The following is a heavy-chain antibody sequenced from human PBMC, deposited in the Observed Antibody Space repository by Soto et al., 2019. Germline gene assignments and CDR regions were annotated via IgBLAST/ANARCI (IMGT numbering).Heavy chain of an antibody. CDR1: GFTFSTYW. CDR3: ARGWGYFDSSGFPYLYAMDV. D-gene: IGHD3-22*01. J-gene: IGHJ6*02. CDR2: IKEDGSEK. V-gene: IGHV3-7*01. Sequence: PGGSLRLSCAASGFTFSTYWMSWVRQAPGKGLEWVANIKEDGSEKYYVDSVEGRFTISRDNAQNALYLKMTGLRAEDTALYYCARGWGYFDSSGFPYLYAMDVWGQGTTVTVSS.